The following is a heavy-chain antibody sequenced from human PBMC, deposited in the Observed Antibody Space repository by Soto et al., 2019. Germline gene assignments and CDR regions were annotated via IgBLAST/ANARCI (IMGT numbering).Heavy chain of an antibody. J-gene: IGHJ4*02. CDR1: GFSLSTSGVG. D-gene: IGHD3-22*01. CDR3: AHHLDYYDSSGYPYY. V-gene: IGHV2-5*02. CDR2: IYWDDDK. Sequence: QITLKESGPTLVKPTQTLTLTCTFSGFSLSTSGVGVGWIRQPPGKALEWLALIYWDDDKRYSPSLKSRLTITKDTSKNHVVLTVTNMDPVDTATYYCAHHLDYYDSSGYPYYWGQGTLFAFSS.